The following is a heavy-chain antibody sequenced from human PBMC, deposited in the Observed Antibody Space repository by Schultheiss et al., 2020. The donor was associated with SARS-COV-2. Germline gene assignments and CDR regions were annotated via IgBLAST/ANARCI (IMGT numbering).Heavy chain of an antibody. CDR3: AGLWWPHP. J-gene: IGHJ5*02. D-gene: IGHD4/OR15-4a*01. CDR2: TRNKANSYTT. V-gene: IGHV3-72*01. CDR1: GFTFSSYD. Sequence: GGSLRLSCAASGFTFSSYDMHWVRQAPGKGLEWVGRTRNKANSYTTEYAASVKGRFTISRDDSKNSLYLQMNSLKTEDTAVYYCAGLWWPHPWGQGTLVTVSS.